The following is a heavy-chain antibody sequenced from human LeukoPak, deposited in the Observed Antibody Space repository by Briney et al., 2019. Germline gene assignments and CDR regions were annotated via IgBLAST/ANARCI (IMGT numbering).Heavy chain of an antibody. CDR3: ARITSHHFDY. V-gene: IGHV4-59*12. Sequence: SETLSLTCTVSGGSISSYYWSWIRQPPGKGLEWIGYIYYSGSTNYNPSLKSRVTMSIDTSKNQFSLKLNSVTAADTAVFYCARITSHHFDYWGQGTLVTVSS. CDR2: IYYSGST. J-gene: IGHJ4*02. CDR1: GGSISSYY.